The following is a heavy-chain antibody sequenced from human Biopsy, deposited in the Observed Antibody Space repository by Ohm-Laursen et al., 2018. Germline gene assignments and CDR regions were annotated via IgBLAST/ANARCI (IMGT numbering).Heavy chain of an antibody. J-gene: IGHJ3*02. Sequence: SLRLSCAASGFTFSDYYMNWFRRAPGKGLEWIAYIHKDSTTEYYADSVKGRFAISRDNAKKSLYLEVDSLRDEDTALYYCVKDKDFRDAFDIWGQGTMVTVSS. CDR1: GFTFSDYY. D-gene: IGHD2-15*01. V-gene: IGHV3-11*04. CDR3: VKDKDFRDAFDI. CDR2: IHKDSTTE.